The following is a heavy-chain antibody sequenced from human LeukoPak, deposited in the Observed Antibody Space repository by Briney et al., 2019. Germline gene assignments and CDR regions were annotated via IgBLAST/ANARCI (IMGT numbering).Heavy chain of an antibody. J-gene: IGHJ4*02. V-gene: IGHV4-38-2*01. CDR3: ARLDYGGNGYDY. CDR2: IYHSGST. CDR1: GYSISSGYY. Sequence: SSETLSLXCAVSGYSISSGYYWGWIRQPPGKGLEWIGSIYHSGSTYYNPSLESRVTISVDTSKNQFSLKLSSVTAADTAVYYCARLDYGGNGYDYWGQGTLVTASS. D-gene: IGHD4-23*01.